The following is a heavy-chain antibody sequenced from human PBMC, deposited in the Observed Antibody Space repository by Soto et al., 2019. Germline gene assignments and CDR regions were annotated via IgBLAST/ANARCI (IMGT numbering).Heavy chain of an antibody. CDR3: EKKSSIAARPGYFDY. V-gene: IGHV3-30*18. Sequence: QVQLVESGGGVVQPGRSLRLSCAASGFTFSSYGMHWVRQAPGKGLEWVAVISYDGSNKYYADSVKGRFTISRDNSKNTLDLQMNSLRAEDTAVYYCEKKSSIAARPGYFDYWGQGTLVTVSS. D-gene: IGHD6-6*01. CDR1: GFTFSSYG. CDR2: ISYDGSNK. J-gene: IGHJ4*02.